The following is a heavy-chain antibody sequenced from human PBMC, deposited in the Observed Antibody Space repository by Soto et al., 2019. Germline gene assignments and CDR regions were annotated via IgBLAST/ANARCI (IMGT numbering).Heavy chain of an antibody. CDR1: GYSISSGYY. CDR3: ARDGKSGYSYGAYNWFDP. Sequence: SETLSLTCAVSGYSISSGYYWGWIRQPPGKGLEWIGSIYHSGSTYYNPSLKSRVTISVDTSKNQFSLKLSSVTAADTAVYYCARDGKSGYSYGAYNWFDPWGQGTLVTVS. CDR2: IYHSGST. V-gene: IGHV4-38-2*02. J-gene: IGHJ5*02. D-gene: IGHD5-18*01.